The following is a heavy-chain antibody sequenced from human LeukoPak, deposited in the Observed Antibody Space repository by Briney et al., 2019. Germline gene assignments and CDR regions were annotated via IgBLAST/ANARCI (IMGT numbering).Heavy chain of an antibody. CDR3: ARLTGWNDVTGYYFDY. Sequence: SETLSLTCTVSGGSISTSNYYWGWIRQPPGKGLEWIGNIFYSGSTYYSPSLRSRVTISVDTSKNQFSLELSSVTAADTAVYYCARLTGWNDVTGYYFDYWGQGSLVTVSS. V-gene: IGHV4-39*07. CDR1: GGSISTSNYY. D-gene: IGHD1-1*01. J-gene: IGHJ4*02. CDR2: IFYSGST.